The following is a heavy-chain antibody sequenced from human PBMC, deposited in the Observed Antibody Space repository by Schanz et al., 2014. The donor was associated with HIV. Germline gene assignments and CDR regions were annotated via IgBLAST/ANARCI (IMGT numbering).Heavy chain of an antibody. J-gene: IGHJ6*02. Sequence: EVQLLESGGGLKQPGGSLRLSCVVSGFTLKTYAMTWVRQAPGKGLEWVSGISISGHSTYYADSVKGRFTISRDISKNTVYLQMNSLRVEDTAVYYCAKVATWDYYGMDVWGQGTTVTVSS. CDR1: GFTLKTYA. CDR2: ISISGHST. CDR3: AKVATWDYYGMDV. V-gene: IGHV3-23*01.